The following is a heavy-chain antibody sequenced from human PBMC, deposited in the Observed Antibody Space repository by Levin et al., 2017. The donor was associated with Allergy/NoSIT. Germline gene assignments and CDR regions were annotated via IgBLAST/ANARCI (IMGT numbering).Heavy chain of an antibody. J-gene: IGHJ4*02. CDR3: ARQLGNFWSGYNYFDY. D-gene: IGHD3-3*01. Sequence: PGGSLRLSCAASGFTFSSYEMNWVRRAPGKGLEWVSYISSTGSTICSADSVKGRFTISRDNAKNSLYLHMNSLRAEDTAVYYCARQLGNFWSGYNYFDYWGQGTLVTVSS. V-gene: IGHV3-48*03. CDR2: ISSTGSTI. CDR1: GFTFSSYE.